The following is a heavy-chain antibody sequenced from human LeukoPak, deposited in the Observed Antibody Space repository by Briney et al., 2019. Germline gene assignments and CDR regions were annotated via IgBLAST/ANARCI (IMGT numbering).Heavy chain of an antibody. V-gene: IGHV4-39*07. J-gene: IGHJ4*02. CDR3: ARGGCPDY. CDR1: GGSISSKPYY. D-gene: IGHD3-16*01. CDR2: IYYSGNP. Sequence: SQTLSLTCSVSGGSISSKPYYWGWIRQSPGKGLQWVGSIYYSGNPFYNPSLKSRATLYVDTSKNQFSLKLSSVTAADTAVYYCARGGCPDYWGQGTLVTVSS.